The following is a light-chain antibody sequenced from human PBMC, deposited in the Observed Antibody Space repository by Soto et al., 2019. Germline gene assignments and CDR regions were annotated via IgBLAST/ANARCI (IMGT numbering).Light chain of an antibody. CDR3: QQRSHGLT. Sequence: EIVLTQSPGTLSLSPGERASLSCRASQSVSSNYLAWFQQKPGQAPRLLISGASNRATGIPDRFSGSGSGTDFTLTISSLEPEDFAVYYCQQRSHGLTFGGGTKVDIK. CDR2: GAS. V-gene: IGKV3D-20*02. J-gene: IGKJ4*01. CDR1: QSVSSNY.